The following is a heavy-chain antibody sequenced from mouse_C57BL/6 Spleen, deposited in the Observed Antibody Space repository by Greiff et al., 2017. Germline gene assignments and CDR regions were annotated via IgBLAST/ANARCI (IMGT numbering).Heavy chain of an antibody. CDR2: ISSGGDYI. Sequence: EVMLVESGEGLVKPGGSLKLSCAASGFTFSSYAMSWVRQTPEKRLEWVAYISSGGDYIYYADTVKGRFTISRDNARNTLYLQMSSLKSEDTAMYYCTREEAYRDSWYFDVWGTGTTVTVSS. CDR1: GFTFSSYA. D-gene: IGHD2-14*01. V-gene: IGHV5-9-1*02. J-gene: IGHJ1*03. CDR3: TREEAYRDSWYFDV.